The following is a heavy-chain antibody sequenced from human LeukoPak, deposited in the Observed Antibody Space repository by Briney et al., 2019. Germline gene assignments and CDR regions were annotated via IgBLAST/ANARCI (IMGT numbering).Heavy chain of an antibody. CDR2: IYNIGST. J-gene: IGHJ6*03. CDR3: ARDSERPPYYYYYMDV. Sequence: SETLSLTCNVSGGSISSYHWSWIRHPAGKGLEWVGRIYNIGSTNYNPSLKSRVFISVDKSKNLLSLKLISVTAADTAVYFCARDSERPPYYYYYMDVWGRGTTVTVSS. V-gene: IGHV4-4*07. D-gene: IGHD3-10*01. CDR1: GGSISSYH.